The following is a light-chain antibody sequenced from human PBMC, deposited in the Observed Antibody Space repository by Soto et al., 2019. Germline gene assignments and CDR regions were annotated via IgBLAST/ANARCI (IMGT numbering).Light chain of an antibody. CDR2: WAS. CDR1: QTVLYSSNNKNY. Sequence: DIVMTQSPDSLAVSLGERATINCKSGQTVLYSSNNKNYLAWYQQKPGQPPKLLIYWASTRESGVPDRFSGSGSGSDFTLTISSLQAEDVAVYYCQQYYSTPFTFAPGTKLNIK. CDR3: QQYYSTPFT. V-gene: IGKV4-1*01. J-gene: IGKJ3*01.